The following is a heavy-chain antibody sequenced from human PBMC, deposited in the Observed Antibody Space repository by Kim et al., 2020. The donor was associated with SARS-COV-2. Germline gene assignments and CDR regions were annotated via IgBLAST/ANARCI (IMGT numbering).Heavy chain of an antibody. D-gene: IGHD3-22*01. J-gene: IGHJ6*02. CDR2: IIPIFGTA. CDR3: ARARRVGFSGYYVPPLDYYYYYGMDV. CDR1: GGTFSSYA. V-gene: IGHV1-69*13. Sequence: SVKVSCKASGGTFSSYAISWVRQAPGQGLEWMGGIIPIFGTANYAQKFQGRVTITADESTSTAYMELSSLRSEDTAVYYCARARRVGFSGYYVPPLDYYYYYGMDVWGQGTTVTVSS.